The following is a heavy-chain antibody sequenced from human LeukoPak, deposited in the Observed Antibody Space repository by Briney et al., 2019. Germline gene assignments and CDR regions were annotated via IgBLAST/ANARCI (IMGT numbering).Heavy chain of an antibody. J-gene: IGHJ4*02. CDR2: ISYDGSNK. Sequence: PGGSLRLSCAASGFTFSSYGMHWVRQAPGKGLEWVAVISYDGSNKYYADSVKGRFTISRDNSKNTLYLQMNSLRAEDTAVYYCAKSDEGYVLSYWGQGTLVTVSS. D-gene: IGHD5-12*01. V-gene: IGHV3-30*18. CDR3: AKSDEGYVLSY. CDR1: GFTFSSYG.